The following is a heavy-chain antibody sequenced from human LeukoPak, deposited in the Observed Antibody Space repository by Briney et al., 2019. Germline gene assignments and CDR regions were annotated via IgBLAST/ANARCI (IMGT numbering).Heavy chain of an antibody. CDR2: ISGSGNSP. J-gene: IGHJ4*02. V-gene: IGHV3-23*01. D-gene: IGHD6-25*01. CDR1: GFTFSSYA. CDR3: AKARRAAAGTCFDT. Sequence: GGSLRLSCTVSGFTFSSYAKTWVRQAPGKGLEWVADISGSGNSPNYADSVKGRFTISRYNSNNTLYLQMKTLSPEDTAVYYCAKARRAAAGTCFDTWGQGTLVTVSS.